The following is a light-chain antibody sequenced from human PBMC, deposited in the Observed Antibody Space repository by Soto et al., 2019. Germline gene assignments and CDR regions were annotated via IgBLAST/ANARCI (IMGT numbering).Light chain of an antibody. Sequence: DIQMTQSPSTLSASVGDRVTITCRASQGINSWLAWYQHRAGEAPKLLIYDASSLESAVPSRFSGRGSGTEFTLTIRNLQPADFATYYYQQYDTYPSTFGQGTKLEIK. V-gene: IGKV1-5*01. CDR2: DAS. J-gene: IGKJ2*01. CDR1: QGINSW. CDR3: QQYDTYPST.